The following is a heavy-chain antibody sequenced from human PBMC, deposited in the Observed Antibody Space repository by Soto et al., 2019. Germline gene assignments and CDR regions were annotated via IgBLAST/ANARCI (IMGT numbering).Heavy chain of an antibody. CDR3: ARTPGENGLDY. J-gene: IGHJ4*02. CDR2: IIPIFGTA. D-gene: IGHD4-17*01. V-gene: IGHV1-69*06. Sequence: SVQVSCKASGGTFSSYAISWVRQAPGQGLEWMGGIIPIFGTANYAQKFQGRVTITADKSTSTAYMELSSLRSEDTAVYYCARTPGENGLDYWGQGTLVTVSS. CDR1: GGTFSSYA.